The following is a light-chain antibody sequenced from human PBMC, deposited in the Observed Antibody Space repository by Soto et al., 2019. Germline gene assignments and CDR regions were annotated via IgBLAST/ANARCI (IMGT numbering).Light chain of an antibody. CDR1: QDITNY. CDR2: DAS. CDR3: QRFDNVPFT. V-gene: IGKV1-33*01. Sequence: DIQMTQSPSSLSASVGDRVTIICQASQDITNYLNWYQQKPGKAPKLLIYDASDLETGVPSRFSGSESGTHFSFTISSLQPEDIATYYGQRFDNVPFTFGQGTRLE. J-gene: IGKJ5*01.